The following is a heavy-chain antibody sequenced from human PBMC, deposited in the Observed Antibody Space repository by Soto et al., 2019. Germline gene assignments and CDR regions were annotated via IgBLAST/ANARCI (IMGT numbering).Heavy chain of an antibody. CDR2: IVPIYRTA. V-gene: IGHV1-69*13. D-gene: IGHD6-13*01. Sequence: SLKVSCKASGVTFSSYRFNWVRQARGQGLEWLGGIVPIYRTADYAQEFQGRVTITADESTRTVYMELSSLKSQDTALYYCARDSGAKLSSSWGQGTLVTVSS. CDR3: ARDSGAKLSSS. J-gene: IGHJ4*02. CDR1: GVTFSSYR.